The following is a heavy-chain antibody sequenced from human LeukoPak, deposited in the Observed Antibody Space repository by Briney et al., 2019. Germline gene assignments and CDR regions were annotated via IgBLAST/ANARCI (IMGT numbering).Heavy chain of an antibody. Sequence: GGSLRLSCAASGFTFRHYAMHWVRQAPGKGLEWVALTSNDGSNEYYADSVRGRFTISRDSPKNTLDLQMNSLRAEDTAVYYCAKDGFCSTTGCYPNHFDSWGQGTLVTVSS. V-gene: IGHV3-30*18. J-gene: IGHJ4*02. D-gene: IGHD2-2*01. CDR3: AKDGFCSTTGCYPNHFDS. CDR1: GFTFRHYA. CDR2: TSNDGSNE.